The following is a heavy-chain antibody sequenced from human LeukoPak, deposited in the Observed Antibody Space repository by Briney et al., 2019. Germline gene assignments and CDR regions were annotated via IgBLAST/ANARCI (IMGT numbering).Heavy chain of an antibody. D-gene: IGHD2-2*01. V-gene: IGHV3-23*01. Sequence: PGGSLRLSCAASGSTVSSNYMSWVRQAPGKGLEWVSAISGSGGSTYYADSVKGRFTISRDNSKNTLYLQMNSLRAEDTAVYYCAKSAVVVPAAVDYWGQGTLVTVSS. CDR3: AKSAVVVPAAVDY. CDR2: ISGSGGST. J-gene: IGHJ4*02. CDR1: GSTVSSNY.